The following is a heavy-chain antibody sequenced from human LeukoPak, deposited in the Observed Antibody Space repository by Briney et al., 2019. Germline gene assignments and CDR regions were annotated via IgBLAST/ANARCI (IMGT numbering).Heavy chain of an antibody. CDR3: ARGVHSLDY. D-gene: IGHD2-15*01. V-gene: IGHV4-59*01. Sequence: SETLSLTCAVYGGSFSGYYWSWIRQPPGKGLEWIGYIYYSGSTNYNPSLKSRVSISVDTSKNQFALKLSSVTAADTAVYYCARGVHSLDYWGRGTLVTVSS. CDR2: IYYSGST. J-gene: IGHJ4*02. CDR1: GGSFSGYY.